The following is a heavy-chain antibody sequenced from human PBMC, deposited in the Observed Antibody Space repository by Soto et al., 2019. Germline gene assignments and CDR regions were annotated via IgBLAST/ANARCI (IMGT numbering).Heavy chain of an antibody. CDR2: ISSSSSTI. J-gene: IGHJ4*01. Sequence: DVQLVESGGGLVQPGGSLRLSCAASGFTFRSYNMNWVRQAPGKGLDWVSYISSSSSTIYYADSVKGRFTISRDNAKNSLYLQMNSLRDDDTGMYYCARGGTIAVTTIGDYWGQGTLVTVSS. CDR3: ARGGTIAVTTIGDY. CDR1: GFTFRSYN. V-gene: IGHV3-48*02. D-gene: IGHD5-12*01.